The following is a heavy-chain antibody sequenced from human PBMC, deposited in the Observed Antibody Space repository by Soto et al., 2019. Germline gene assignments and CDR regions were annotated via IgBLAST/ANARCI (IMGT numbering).Heavy chain of an antibody. CDR3: ARVGLGRHYYYYYYGMDV. Sequence: VQLVESGGGLIQPGGSLRLSCAASGFTVSSNYMSWVRQAPGKGLEWVSVIYSGGSTYYADSVKGRFTISRDNSKNTLYLQMNSLRAEDTAVYYCARVGLGRHYYYYYYGMDVWGQGTTVTVSS. J-gene: IGHJ6*02. CDR2: IYSGGST. D-gene: IGHD1-26*01. CDR1: GFTVSSNY. V-gene: IGHV3-53*01.